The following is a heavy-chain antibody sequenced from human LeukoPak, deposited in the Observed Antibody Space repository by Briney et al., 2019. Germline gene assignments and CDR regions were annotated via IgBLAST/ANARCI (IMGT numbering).Heavy chain of an antibody. V-gene: IGHV3-48*01. CDR2: ISSSGGRI. D-gene: IGHD4-17*01. CDR1: GFTFRSHG. CDR3: ARANPTTPRYYFDF. Sequence: GGSLRLSCAGFGFTFRSHGMNWVRQAPGKGLEWVSYISSSGGRIYYADSVKGRLAISRDNDGNSLFLEVNTLRAEDTAVYYCARANPTTPRYYFDFWGRGTLVTVPS. J-gene: IGHJ4*02.